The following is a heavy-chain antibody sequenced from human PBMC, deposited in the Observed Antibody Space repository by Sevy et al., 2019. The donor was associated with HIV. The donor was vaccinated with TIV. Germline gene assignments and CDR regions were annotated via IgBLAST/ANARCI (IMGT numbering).Heavy chain of an antibody. CDR2: ISYDGNNK. Sequence: GGSLRLSCAASGFIFSTYSMHWVRQAPGKGLEWVAAISYDGNNKYYADSAKGRFTISRDNPKNTLFLQVNSLRPEDTAVYYCARAYSSWFGTVHYWGQGTLVTVSS. D-gene: IGHD6-13*01. CDR3: ARAYSSWFGTVHY. J-gene: IGHJ4*02. CDR1: GFIFSTYS. V-gene: IGHV3-30-3*01.